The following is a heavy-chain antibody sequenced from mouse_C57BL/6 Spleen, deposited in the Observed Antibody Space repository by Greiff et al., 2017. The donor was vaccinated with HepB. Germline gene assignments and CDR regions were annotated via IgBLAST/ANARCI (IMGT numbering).Heavy chain of an antibody. Sequence: EVQLQQSGPGLVKPSQSLSLTCSVTGYSITSGYYWNWIRQFPGNKLEWMGYISYDGSNNYNPSLKNRISITRDTSKNQFFLKLNSVTTEDTATYYCARKTAQAILWFAYWGQGTLVTVSA. D-gene: IGHD3-2*02. V-gene: IGHV3-6*01. J-gene: IGHJ3*01. CDR2: ISYDGSN. CDR3: ARKTAQAILWFAY. CDR1: GYSITSGYY.